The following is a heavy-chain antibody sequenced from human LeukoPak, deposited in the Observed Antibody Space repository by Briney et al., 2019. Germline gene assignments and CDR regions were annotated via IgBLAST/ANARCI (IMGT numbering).Heavy chain of an antibody. J-gene: IGHJ6*02. CDR1: GFTFSSHA. CDR3: AKYGGGSLEWLPPMDV. Sequence: GGSLRLSCAASGFTFSSHAMGWVRQAPGKGLEWVSSITGSGGSTYYGDSVKGRFTISRDSSKNTLYLQMNSLRAEDTAVYYCAKYGGGSLEWLPPMDVWGQGTTVTVSS. V-gene: IGHV3-23*01. D-gene: IGHD3-3*01. CDR2: ITGSGGST.